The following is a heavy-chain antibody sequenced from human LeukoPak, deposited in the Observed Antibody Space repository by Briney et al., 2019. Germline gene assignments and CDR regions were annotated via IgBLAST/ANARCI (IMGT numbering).Heavy chain of an antibody. V-gene: IGHV3-21*01. J-gene: IGHJ3*02. CDR2: ISSSSSYI. Sequence: GGSLRLSCAASGFTFSSYAMHWVRQAPGKGLECVSSISSSSSYIYYADSVKGRFTISRDNAKNSLYLQMNSLRAEDTAVYYCATGPPFDIWGQGTMVTVSS. CDR3: ATGPPFDI. CDR1: GFTFSSYA.